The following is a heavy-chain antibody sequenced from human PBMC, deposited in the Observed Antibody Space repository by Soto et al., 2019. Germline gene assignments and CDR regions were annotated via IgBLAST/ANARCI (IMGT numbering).Heavy chain of an antibody. CDR2: ISYDGSNK. D-gene: IGHD3-16*01. CDR3: ARGMGGGEYYYYGMDV. J-gene: IGHJ6*02. CDR1: GFTFSSYA. Sequence: QVQLVESGGGVVQPGRSLRLSCAASGFTFSSYAMHWVRQAPGKGLEWVAVISYDGSNKYYADSVKGRFTISRDNSKNTLYLQMNSLRAEDTAVYYCARGMGGGEYYYYGMDVWGQGTTVTVSS. V-gene: IGHV3-30-3*01.